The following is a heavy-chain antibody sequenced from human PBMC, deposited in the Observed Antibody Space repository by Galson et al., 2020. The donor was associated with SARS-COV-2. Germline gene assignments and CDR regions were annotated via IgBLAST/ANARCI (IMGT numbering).Heavy chain of an antibody. Sequence: KISCKSSGGTFSSYAFSWVRQAPGQGLEWMGRIIPILDIADYAERLQGRVTITADKSTSTVYMELSSLRSEDTALYFCARDRRGIAATGSFYYYYGLDIWGQGTTVTVSS. CDR2: IIPILDIA. CDR1: GGTFSSYA. V-gene: IGHV1-69*04. J-gene: IGHJ6*02. CDR3: ARDRRGIAATGSFYYYYGLDI. D-gene: IGHD1-26*01.